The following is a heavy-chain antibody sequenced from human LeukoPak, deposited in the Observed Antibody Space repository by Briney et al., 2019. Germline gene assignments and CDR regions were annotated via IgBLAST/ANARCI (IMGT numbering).Heavy chain of an antibody. J-gene: IGHJ4*02. D-gene: IGHD2-15*01. CDR1: GSTFSGYW. Sequence: GGSLRLSCAASGSTFSGYWMHWVRQAPGKGLVWVSRINSDGSSTSYADSVKGRFTISRDNAKNTLYLQMNSLRAEDTAVYYCASSGPYCSGGSCGVDYWGQGTLVTVSS. V-gene: IGHV3-74*01. CDR3: ASSGPYCSGGSCGVDY. CDR2: INSDGSST.